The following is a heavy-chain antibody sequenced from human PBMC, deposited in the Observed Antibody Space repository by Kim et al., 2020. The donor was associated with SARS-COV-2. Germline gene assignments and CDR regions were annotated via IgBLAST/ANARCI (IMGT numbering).Heavy chain of an antibody. CDR2: IRSKAYGGTT. CDR1: GFTFGDYA. J-gene: IGHJ6*03. CDR3: TRDGIFTIFGVCMRYYNYMDV. D-gene: IGHD3-3*01. Sequence: GGSLRLSCTASGFTFGDYAMSWVRQAPGKGLEWVGFIRSKAYGGTTEYAASVKGRFTISRDDSKSIAYLQMNSLKTEDTAVYYCTRDGIFTIFGVCMRYYNYMDVWGKGTTVPVSS. V-gene: IGHV3-49*04.